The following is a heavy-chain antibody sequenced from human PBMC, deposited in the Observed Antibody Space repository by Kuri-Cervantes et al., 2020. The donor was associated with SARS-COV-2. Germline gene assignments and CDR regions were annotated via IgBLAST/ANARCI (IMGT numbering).Heavy chain of an antibody. J-gene: IGHJ4*02. Sequence: LSLTCAVSGFSFNDQYMSWIRQAPGKGLEWVSHINGDSTVIEYAGSVKGRFIISRDNAKKSLYLQMNSLRAEDTAVYYCANDPNRIHYWGQGALVTVSS. V-gene: IGHV3-11*01. CDR1: GFSFNDQY. CDR3: ANDPNRIHY. D-gene: IGHD2/OR15-2a*01. CDR2: INGDSTVI.